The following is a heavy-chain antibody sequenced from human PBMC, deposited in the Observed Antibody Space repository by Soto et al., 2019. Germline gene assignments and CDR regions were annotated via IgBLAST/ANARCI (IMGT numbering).Heavy chain of an antibody. J-gene: IGHJ6*03. CDR1: GGSISSYY. CDR2: IYYSGST. Sequence: SETLSLTCTVSGGSISSYYWSWIRQPPGKGLEWIGYIYYSGSTNYNPSLKSRVTISVDTSKNQFSLKLSSVTAADTVVYYCARGAADYDILTGYSYYYYMDVWGKGTTVTVSS. CDR3: ARGAADYDILTGYSYYYYMDV. D-gene: IGHD3-9*01. V-gene: IGHV4-59*01.